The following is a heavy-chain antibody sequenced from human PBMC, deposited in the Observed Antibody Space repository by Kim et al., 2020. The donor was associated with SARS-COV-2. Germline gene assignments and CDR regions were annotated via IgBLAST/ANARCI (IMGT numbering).Heavy chain of an antibody. J-gene: IGHJ5*02. CDR3: ARERTYWFDP. CDR2: ST. Sequence: STYYNPSLKSRVTISVDTSKNQFSLKLSSVTAADTAVYYCARERTYWFDPWGQGTLVTVSS. V-gene: IGHV4-30-2*05.